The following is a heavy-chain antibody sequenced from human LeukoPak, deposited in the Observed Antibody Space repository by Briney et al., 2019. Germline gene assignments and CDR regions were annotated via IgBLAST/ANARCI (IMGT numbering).Heavy chain of an antibody. CDR3: ARGITIFGVAPFFDY. Sequence: SETLSLTSTVSGGSISSGGYYWSWIRQHPGKGLEWIGYIYYSGSTYYNPSLKSRVTISVDTSKNQFSLKLSSVTAADTAVYYCARGITIFGVAPFFDYWGQGTLVTVSS. D-gene: IGHD3-3*01. J-gene: IGHJ4*02. V-gene: IGHV4-31*03. CDR1: GGSISSGGYY. CDR2: IYYSGST.